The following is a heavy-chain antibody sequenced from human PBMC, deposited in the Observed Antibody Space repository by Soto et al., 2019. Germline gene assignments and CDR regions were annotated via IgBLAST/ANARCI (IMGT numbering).Heavy chain of an antibody. CDR1: GFTFSSYG. Sequence: QVQLVESGGGVVQPGRSLRLSCAASGFTFSSYGMHWVRQAPGKGLEWVAVIWYDGSNKYYADSVKGRFTISRDNSKNTLYLQMNSLRAEDTVVYYCARDMNIVVVTATSGVDYWGQGTLVTVSS. CDR3: ARDMNIVVVTATSGVDY. CDR2: IWYDGSNK. V-gene: IGHV3-33*01. D-gene: IGHD2-21*02. J-gene: IGHJ4*02.